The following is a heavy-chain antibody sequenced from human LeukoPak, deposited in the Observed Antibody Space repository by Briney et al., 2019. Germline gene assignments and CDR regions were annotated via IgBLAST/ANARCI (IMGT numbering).Heavy chain of an antibody. CDR1: GFTFSTYA. D-gene: IGHD5/OR15-5a*01. V-gene: IGHV3-23*01. CDR3: ARDRSTTHFDY. CDR2: ISVGAEYI. Sequence: GGSLRLSCAASGFTFSTYAMSWVRQAPGKGLEWVSTISVGAEYIFYADSVKGRFTISRDNSKNTLFLQMDSLRAEDTAVYYCARDRSTTHFDYWGQGTLVTVSS. J-gene: IGHJ4*02.